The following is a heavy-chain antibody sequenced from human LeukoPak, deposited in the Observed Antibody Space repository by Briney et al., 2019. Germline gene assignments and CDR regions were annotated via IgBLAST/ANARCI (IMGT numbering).Heavy chain of an antibody. CDR2: IWFDGSTE. D-gene: IGHD3-22*01. J-gene: IGHJ4*02. CDR1: GFTFSSYG. V-gene: IGHV3-33*01. CDR3: ARALSGYFSIDY. Sequence: GRSLRLSCAASGFTFSSYGMHWVRQAPDKGLEWVAVIWFDGSTEFYADPVKGRFTISRDNSKNTLYLQMNGLRAEDTAVYYRARALSGYFSIDYWGQGTLVTVSS.